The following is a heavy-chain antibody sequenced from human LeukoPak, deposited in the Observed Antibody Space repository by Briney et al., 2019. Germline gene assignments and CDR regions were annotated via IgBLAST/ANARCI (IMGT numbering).Heavy chain of an antibody. CDR2: ISGSGGST. J-gene: IGHJ4*02. D-gene: IGHD6-13*01. V-gene: IGHV3-23*01. CDR3: AEDVVSSSWPGFDY. CDR1: GFTFSSYA. Sequence: PGGSLRLSCAASGFTFSSYAMSWVRQAQGKGLEWVSAISGSGGSTYYADSVKGRFTISRDNSKNTLYLQMNSLRAEDTAVYYCAEDVVSSSWPGFDYWGQGTLVTVSS.